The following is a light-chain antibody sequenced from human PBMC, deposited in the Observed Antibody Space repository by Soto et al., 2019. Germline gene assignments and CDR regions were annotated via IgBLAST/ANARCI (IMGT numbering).Light chain of an antibody. J-gene: IGKJ1*01. V-gene: IGKV3-20*01. CDR2: DAV. Sequence: EIVLTQSPSTLSLSPGERATLSCRASHSVPEDFLAWYQQKPGQPPRLIIDDAVTRATGVPDRFIGSGSGTDFTLTISRLEPEDFAVYCCHQCAQSPLTFGQGTKVEIK. CDR1: HSVPEDF. CDR3: HQCAQSPLT.